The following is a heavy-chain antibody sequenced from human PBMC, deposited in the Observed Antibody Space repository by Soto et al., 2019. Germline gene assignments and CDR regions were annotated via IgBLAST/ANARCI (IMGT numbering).Heavy chain of an antibody. CDR3: ARDLVGDPRSSSWSHLDVLVPGPFDP. D-gene: IGHD6-13*01. CDR1: GFTFTSST. J-gene: IGHJ5*02. CDR2: IVVGSGNT. Sequence: SVKVSCKTSGFTFTSSTMHWVRQARGQRLEWIGWIVVGSGNTNYAQKFQERVTITTDTSTSTAYMELRSLRSDDTAVYYCARDLVGDPRSSSWSHLDVLVPGPFDPWGQGTLVTVSS. V-gene: IGHV1-58*02.